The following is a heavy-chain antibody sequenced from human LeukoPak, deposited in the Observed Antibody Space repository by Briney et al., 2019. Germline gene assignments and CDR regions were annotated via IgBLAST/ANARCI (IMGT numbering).Heavy chain of an antibody. Sequence: GGSLRLSCAASGFTFSSYAMSWVRQAPGKGLEWVSAISGSGGSTYYADSVKGRFTISRDNSKNTLYLPVNSLRAEDTDVYYCAKDDTAMIKGAFDIWGQGTMVTVSS. CDR1: GFTFSSYA. CDR3: AKDDTAMIKGAFDI. D-gene: IGHD5-18*01. V-gene: IGHV3-23*01. J-gene: IGHJ3*02. CDR2: ISGSGGST.